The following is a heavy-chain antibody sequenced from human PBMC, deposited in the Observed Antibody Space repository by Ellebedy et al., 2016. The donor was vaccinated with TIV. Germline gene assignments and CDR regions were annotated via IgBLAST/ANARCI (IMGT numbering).Heavy chain of an antibody. Sequence: SETLSLTXTVSGGSISTAGYYWGWIRQPPGKGLEWIGSIYYSGSTYHKPSLQSRVTFSVDTSKNQFSLKLTSVTAADSAVYYCARRGSVAGNPIFDYWGQGTLVTVS. V-gene: IGHV4-39*01. J-gene: IGHJ4*02. CDR3: ARRGSVAGNPIFDY. CDR1: GGSISTAGYY. D-gene: IGHD6-19*01. CDR2: IYYSGST.